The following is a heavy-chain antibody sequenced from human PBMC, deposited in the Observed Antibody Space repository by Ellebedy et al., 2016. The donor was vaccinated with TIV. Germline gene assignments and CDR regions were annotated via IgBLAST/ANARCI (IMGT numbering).Heavy chain of an antibody. CDR2: ISYDGSNY. J-gene: IGHJ3*02. CDR3: ARVKAYSAFDI. CDR1: GFTFSRYA. D-gene: IGHD2-15*01. Sequence: GESLKISCAASGFTFSRYAMHWVRQAPGKGLEWVAVISYDGSNYYYADSVKGRFTISRQKSKDTLYLQMNSLRADDTAVYYCARVKAYSAFDIWGQGTRVTVSS. V-gene: IGHV3-30-3*01.